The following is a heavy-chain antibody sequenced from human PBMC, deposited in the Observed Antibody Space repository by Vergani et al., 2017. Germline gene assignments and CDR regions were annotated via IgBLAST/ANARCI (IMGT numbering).Heavy chain of an antibody. CDR3: ARGPSLHYYYMDV. CDR1: GGSFSGYY. Sequence: QVQLQQWGAGLLKPSETLSLTCAVYGGSFSGYYWSWIRQPPGKGLEWIGEINHRGSTNYNPSLKSRVTISVDTSKNQFSLKLSSVTAADTAVYYCARGPSLHYYYMDVWGKGTTVTVSS. CDR2: INHRGST. J-gene: IGHJ6*03. V-gene: IGHV4-34*01.